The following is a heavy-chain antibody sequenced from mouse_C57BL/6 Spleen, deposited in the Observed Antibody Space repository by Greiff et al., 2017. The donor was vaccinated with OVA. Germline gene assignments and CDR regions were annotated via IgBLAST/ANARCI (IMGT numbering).Heavy chain of an antibody. J-gene: IGHJ2*01. D-gene: IGHD2-3*01. V-gene: IGHV1-5*01. CDR2: IYPGNSDT. CDR3: TRSDGYYVSPYFDY. CDR1: GYTFTSYW. Sequence: VQLKQSGTVLARPGASVKMSCKTSGYTFTSYWMHWVKQRPGKGLEWIGAIYPGNSDTSYNQKFKGKAKLTAVTSASTAYMEISSLTNEDSSVYYCTRSDGYYVSPYFDYWGQGTTLTVSS.